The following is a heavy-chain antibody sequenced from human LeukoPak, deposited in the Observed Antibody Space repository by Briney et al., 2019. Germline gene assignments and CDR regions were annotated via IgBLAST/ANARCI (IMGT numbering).Heavy chain of an antibody. CDR2: IYYSGST. CDR1: GGSISSYY. Sequence: PSETLSLTCTVSGGSISSYYWSWIRQPPGKGLEGIGYIYYSGSTNYNPSLKSRVTISVDTSKNQFSLKLSSVTAADTAVYYCAALPSRYYDILTGYPRGEYWGQGTLVTVSS. V-gene: IGHV4-59*01. J-gene: IGHJ4*02. CDR3: AALPSRYYDILTGYPRGEY. D-gene: IGHD3-9*01.